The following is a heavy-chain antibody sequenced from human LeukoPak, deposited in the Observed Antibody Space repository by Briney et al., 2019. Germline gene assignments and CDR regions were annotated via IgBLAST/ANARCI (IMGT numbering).Heavy chain of an antibody. CDR1: GGTFSSYA. CDR3: ARGGMTTVTKRWFDP. Sequence: SVKVSCKASGGTFSSYAISWVRQAPGQGLEWVGGIIPIFGTANYAQKFQGRVTITTDESTSTAYMELSSLRSEDTAVYYCARGGMTTVTKRWFDPWGQGTLVTVSS. J-gene: IGHJ5*02. V-gene: IGHV1-69*05. CDR2: IIPIFGTA. D-gene: IGHD4-17*01.